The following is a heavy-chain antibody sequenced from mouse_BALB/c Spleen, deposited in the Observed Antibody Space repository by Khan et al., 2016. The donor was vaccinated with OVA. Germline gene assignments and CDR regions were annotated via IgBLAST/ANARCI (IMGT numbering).Heavy chain of an antibody. D-gene: IGHD4-1*01. J-gene: IGHJ4*01. CDR1: GYSFTSDYA. CDR2: ISYGGST. Sequence: EVQLVESGPGLVKPSQSLSLTCTVTGYSFTSDYAWNWIRTFAGNKLEGVGIISYGGSTSYNPTIKRRISITRDTSKHQSLLQVKSVTSEDTATYYGASELGHYYSLDYWGQGTSVTVSS. CDR3: ASELGHYYSLDY. V-gene: IGHV3-2*02.